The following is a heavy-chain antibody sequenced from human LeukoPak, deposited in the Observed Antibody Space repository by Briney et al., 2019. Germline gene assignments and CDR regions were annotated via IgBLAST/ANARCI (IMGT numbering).Heavy chain of an antibody. V-gene: IGHV5-51*01. D-gene: IGHD2-2*01. CDR1: GYISTHYW. Sequence: GEALKISCQVSGYISTHYWIGWVRQMPGKGLGSMGIISPADSDTTYSTSFQGDVTISVDKPSSTAYLQWSSLKASDTAMYDCARHSMEGDYWGQGTIVTVSS. CDR3: ARHSMEGDY. CDR2: ISPADSDT. J-gene: IGHJ4*02.